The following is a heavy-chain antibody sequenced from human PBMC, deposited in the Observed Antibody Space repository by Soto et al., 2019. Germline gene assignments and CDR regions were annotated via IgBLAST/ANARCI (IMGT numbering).Heavy chain of an antibody. Sequence: QVQLQQWGAGLLKPSETLSLTCAVYVGSFSGYYWSWIRQPPGKGLEWIGEINHSGSTNYNPSLKSRVTISVDTSKNQFSLKLSSVTAADTAVYYCARAGYCSGGSCYLALRWRRYWFDPWGQGTLVTVSS. CDR1: VGSFSGYY. J-gene: IGHJ5*02. CDR3: ARAGYCSGGSCYLALRWRRYWFDP. D-gene: IGHD2-15*01. V-gene: IGHV4-34*01. CDR2: INHSGST.